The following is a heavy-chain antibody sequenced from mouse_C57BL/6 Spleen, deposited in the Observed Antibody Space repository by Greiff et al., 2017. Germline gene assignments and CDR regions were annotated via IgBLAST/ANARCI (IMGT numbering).Heavy chain of an antibody. CDR3: ARHEGNYYGSSSAWFAY. CDR2: ISSGGSYT. J-gene: IGHJ3*01. D-gene: IGHD1-1*01. Sequence: EVKLMESGGDLVKPGGSLKLSCAASGFTFSSYGMSWVRQTPDKRLEWVATISSGGSYTYYPDSVKGRCTISRDNAKNTLYLQMSILKSEDTAMYYCARHEGNYYGSSSAWFAYWGQGTLVTVSA. V-gene: IGHV5-6*01. CDR1: GFTFSSYG.